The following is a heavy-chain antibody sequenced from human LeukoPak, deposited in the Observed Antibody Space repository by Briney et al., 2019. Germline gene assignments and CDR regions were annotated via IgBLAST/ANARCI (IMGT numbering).Heavy chain of an antibody. D-gene: IGHD6-19*01. CDR3: VQTTGWPGFDY. CDR1: GAPISLFY. Sequence: SETLSLICTTSGAPISLFYWSWVRQPPEKGLEWIGDIYNGVPTFFNPSLKSRVTLSVDTSKTQFSLQLASVTAADTAVYYCVQTTGWPGFDYWGQGILVTVSS. J-gene: IGHJ4*02. CDR2: IYNGVPT. V-gene: IGHV4-4*09.